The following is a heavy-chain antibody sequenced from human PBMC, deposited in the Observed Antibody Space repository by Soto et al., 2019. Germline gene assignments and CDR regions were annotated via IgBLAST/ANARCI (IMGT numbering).Heavy chain of an antibody. CDR1: GGSISSGGYY. CDR3: ARGFVVVVAAPWNWFDP. Sequence: PSETLSLTCTVSGGSISSGGYYWSWIRQHPGKGLEWIGYIYYSGSTYYNPSLKSRVTISVDTSKNQFSLKLSSVTAADTAVYYCARGFVVVVAAPWNWFDPSGQGTLVTVSS. D-gene: IGHD2-15*01. CDR2: IYYSGST. V-gene: IGHV4-31*03. J-gene: IGHJ5*02.